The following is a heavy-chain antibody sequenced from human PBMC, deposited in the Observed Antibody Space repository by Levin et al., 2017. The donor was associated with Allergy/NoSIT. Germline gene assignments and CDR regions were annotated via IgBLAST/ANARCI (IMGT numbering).Heavy chain of an antibody. J-gene: IGHJ4*02. CDR2: IYYSGST. V-gene: IGHV4-39*01. Sequence: SETLSLTCTVSGGSISSSSYYWGWIRQPPGKGLEWIGSIYYSGSTYYNPSLKSRVTISVDTSKNQFSLKLSSVTAVDTAVYFCAGGGGYDMLRLSYWGQGTLVTVSS. D-gene: IGHD3-9*01. CDR3: AGGGGYDMLRLSY. CDR1: GGSISSSSYY.